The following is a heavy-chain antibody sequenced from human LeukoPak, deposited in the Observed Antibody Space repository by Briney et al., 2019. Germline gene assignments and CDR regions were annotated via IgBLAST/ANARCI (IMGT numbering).Heavy chain of an antibody. Sequence: SGESLKISCKGSGYSFTSCWIGWVRQMPGKGLEWMGIIYPGDSDSIYSPSFQGQVTISADKSLSTAYLQWSSLKASDTAMYYCARPGRDGGYSYGFDYWGQGTLVTVSS. CDR2: IYPGDSDS. J-gene: IGHJ4*02. CDR3: ARPGRDGGYSYGFDY. V-gene: IGHV5-51*01. CDR1: GYSFTSCW. D-gene: IGHD5-18*01.